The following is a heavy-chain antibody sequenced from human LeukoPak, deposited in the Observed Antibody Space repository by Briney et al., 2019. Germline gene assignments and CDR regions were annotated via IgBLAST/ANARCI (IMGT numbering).Heavy chain of an antibody. CDR3: ARSAQSGIVGATEMDI. J-gene: IGHJ6*04. V-gene: IGHV3-20*04. CDR1: GFTFDDYG. D-gene: IGHD1-26*01. CDR2: INWNGGST. Sequence: GGSLRLSCAASGFTFDDYGMSWGCHAPGKGLGWVSGINWNGGSTGYADSVKGRFTTPRDNAKNSLYLQMNSLRAEDTALYYWARSAQSGIVGATEMDIWGKGTTVTVSS.